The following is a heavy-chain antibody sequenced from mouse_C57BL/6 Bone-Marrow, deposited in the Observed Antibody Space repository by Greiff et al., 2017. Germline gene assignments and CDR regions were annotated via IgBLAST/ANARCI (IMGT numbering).Heavy chain of an antibody. V-gene: IGHV1-69*01. CDR2: IDPSDSYT. Sequence: QVQLQQPGAELVMPGASVKLSCKASGYTFTSYWMHWVKQRPGQGLEWIGEIDPSDSYTNYNQKFKGKSTLTVDKSSSTAYMQLSSPTSEDSAVYYCARSIYDGYWAYWGQGTLVTVSA. D-gene: IGHD2-3*01. CDR1: GYTFTSYW. CDR3: ARSIYDGYWAY. J-gene: IGHJ3*01.